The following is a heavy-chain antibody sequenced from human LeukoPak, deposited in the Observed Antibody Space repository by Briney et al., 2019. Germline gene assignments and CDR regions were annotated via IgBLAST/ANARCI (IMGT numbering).Heavy chain of an antibody. CDR3: ARGFRDY. J-gene: IGHJ4*02. CDR2: INGDGSDT. D-gene: IGHD3-10*01. CDR1: GFTFSSYW. V-gene: IGHV3-74*01. Sequence: GGSLRLSCGASGFTFSSYWMHWVRQAPGEGLEWVARINGDGSDTGYADSVKGRFTVARDNAENTLYLHMNSLRAEDTAVYYCARGFRDYWGQGTLVAVSS.